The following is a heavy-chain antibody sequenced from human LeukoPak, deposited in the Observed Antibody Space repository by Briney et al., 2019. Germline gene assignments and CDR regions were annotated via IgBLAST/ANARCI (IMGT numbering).Heavy chain of an antibody. CDR2: IYYSGST. D-gene: IGHD3-3*01. CDR3: ARALYDFWSGYLFDY. CDR1: GGSISSYY. J-gene: IGHJ4*02. V-gene: IGHV4-59*01. Sequence: PSETLSLTCTVSGGSISSYYWSWIRQPPGKGLEWIGYIYYSGSTNYNPSLKSRVTISVDTSKNQFSLKLSSVTAADTAVYYCARALYDFWSGYLFDYWGQGTLVTVSS.